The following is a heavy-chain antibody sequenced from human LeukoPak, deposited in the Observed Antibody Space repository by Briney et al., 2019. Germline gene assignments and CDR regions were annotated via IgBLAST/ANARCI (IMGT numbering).Heavy chain of an antibody. CDR1: GFTVSTHY. CDR2: IYSGGTT. CDR3: ARGVIYGFFDY. Sequence: PGGSLRLSCAASGFTVSTHYMGWVRQAPGKGLEWVSTIYSGGTTYYADSVKGRFIIPRDNSKNTLYLQMNSLRAEDTAVYYCARGVIYGFFDYWGQGTLVTVSS. D-gene: IGHD2-21*01. V-gene: IGHV3-66*01. J-gene: IGHJ4*02.